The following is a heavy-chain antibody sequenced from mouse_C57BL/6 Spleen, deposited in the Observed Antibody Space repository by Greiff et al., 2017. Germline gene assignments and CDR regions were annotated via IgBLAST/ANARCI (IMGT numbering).Heavy chain of an antibody. J-gene: IGHJ3*01. CDR3: TTRGGSPY. CDR2: IDPENGDT. V-gene: IGHV14-4*01. CDR1: GFNIKDDY. Sequence: EVQLQQSGAELVRPGASVKLSCTASGFNIKDDYMHWVKQRPEQGLEWIGWIDPENGDTEYASKFQGKATITADTSSNTAYLQLSSLTSEDTAVYYCTTRGGSPYWGLGTLVTVSA.